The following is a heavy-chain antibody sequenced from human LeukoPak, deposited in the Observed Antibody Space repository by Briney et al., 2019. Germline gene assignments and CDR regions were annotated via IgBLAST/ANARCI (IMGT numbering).Heavy chain of an antibody. D-gene: IGHD3-10*01. CDR2: ISSSSSYI. V-gene: IGHV3-21*01. J-gene: IGHJ6*02. Sequence: GGSLRLSCAASGFTFSSYSMDWVRQAPGKGLEWVSSISSSSSYIYYADSVKGRFTISRDNAKSSLYLQMNSLRAEDTAVYYCAREKSAGYYGSGSPMDVWGQGTTVTVSS. CDR1: GFTFSSYS. CDR3: AREKSAGYYGSGSPMDV.